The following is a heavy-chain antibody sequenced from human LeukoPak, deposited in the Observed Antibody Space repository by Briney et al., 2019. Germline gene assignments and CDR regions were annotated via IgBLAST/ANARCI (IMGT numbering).Heavy chain of an antibody. J-gene: IGHJ5*02. CDR1: GGSISSSSYY. Sequence: SETLSLTCTVSGGSISSSSYYWGWIRQPPGKGLEWIGSIYYSGSTYYNPSLKSRVTISVDTSKNQFSLKLSSVTAADTAVYYCAGQALDVLLWFGGVKSPFDPWGQGTLVTVSS. D-gene: IGHD3-10*01. CDR3: AGQALDVLLWFGGVKSPFDP. V-gene: IGHV4-39*01. CDR2: IYYSGST.